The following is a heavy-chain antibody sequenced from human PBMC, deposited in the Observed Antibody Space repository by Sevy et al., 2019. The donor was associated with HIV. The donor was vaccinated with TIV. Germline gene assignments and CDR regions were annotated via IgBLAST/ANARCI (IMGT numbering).Heavy chain of an antibody. Sequence: SGPTLVKPTQTLTLTCTFSGFSLSTSGVGVGWIRQPPGKALEWLALIYWNDDKRYSPSLKSRLTITKDTSKNQVVLTVTNMDPVETATYYCARYSSGWGYWGQGTLVNVSS. J-gene: IGHJ4*02. D-gene: IGHD6-19*01. V-gene: IGHV2-5*01. CDR1: GFSLSTSGVG. CDR2: IYWNDDK. CDR3: ARYSSGWGY.